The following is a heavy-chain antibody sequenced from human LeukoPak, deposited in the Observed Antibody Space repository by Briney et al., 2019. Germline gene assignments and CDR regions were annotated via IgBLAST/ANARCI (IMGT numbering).Heavy chain of an antibody. J-gene: IGHJ5*02. CDR1: GFTVSSNY. CDR2: IYYSRST. CDR3: ARGSYYYDSSGYHNWFDP. Sequence: GSLRLSCTASGFTVSSNYMSWVRQPPGKGLEWIGYIYYSRSTNYNPSLKSRVTISVDTSKNQFSLKLSSVTAADTAVYYCARGSYYYDSSGYHNWFDPWGQGTLVTVSS. V-gene: IGHV4-59*02. D-gene: IGHD3-22*01.